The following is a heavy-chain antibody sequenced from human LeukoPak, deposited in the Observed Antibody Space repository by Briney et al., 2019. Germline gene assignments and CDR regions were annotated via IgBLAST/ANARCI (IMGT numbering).Heavy chain of an antibody. CDR3: ARDLNYMDV. CDR1: GGSISSYF. J-gene: IGHJ6*03. CDR2: MYYSGST. Sequence: PSETLSLTCTVSGGSISSYFWSWIRQPPGKGLEWIGNMYYSGSTNYNTSLKSRVAISVDTSKNQFSLRLSSVTAADTAVYYCARDLNYMDVWGKGTTVTVSS. V-gene: IGHV4-59*01.